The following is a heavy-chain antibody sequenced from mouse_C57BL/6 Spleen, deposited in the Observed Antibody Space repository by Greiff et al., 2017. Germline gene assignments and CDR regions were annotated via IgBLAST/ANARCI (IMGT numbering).Heavy chain of an antibody. CDR3: ASPLGLDY. V-gene: IGHV5-6*01. CDR1: GFTFSSYG. CDR2: ISSGGSYT. Sequence: EVMLVESGGDLVKPGGSLKLSCAASGFTFSSYGMSWVRQTPDKRLEWVATISSGGSYTYYPDSVKGRFTISRDNAKNTLYLQMSSLKSEDTAMYYCASPLGLDYWGQGTTLTVSS. D-gene: IGHD4-1*01. J-gene: IGHJ2*01.